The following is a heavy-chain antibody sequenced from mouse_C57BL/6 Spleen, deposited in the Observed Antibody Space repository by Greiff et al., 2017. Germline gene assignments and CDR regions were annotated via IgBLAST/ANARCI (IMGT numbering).Heavy chain of an antibody. V-gene: IGHV1-18*01. Sequence: VQLQQSGPELVKPGASVKIPCKASGYTFTDYNMDWVKQSHGKSLEWIGDINPNNGGTIYNQKFKGKATLTVDKSSSTAYMELRSLTSEDTAVYYCARRGFFYLDYWGQGTTLTVSS. CDR3: ARRGFFYLDY. D-gene: IGHD1-1*01. J-gene: IGHJ2*01. CDR1: GYTFTDYN. CDR2: INPNNGGT.